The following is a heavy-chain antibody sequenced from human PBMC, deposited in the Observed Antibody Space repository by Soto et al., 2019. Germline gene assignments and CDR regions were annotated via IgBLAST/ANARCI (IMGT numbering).Heavy chain of an antibody. CDR2: IWYDGSNK. D-gene: IGHD2-2*01. CDR3: ARVFNRPYVVPAAYYYYMDV. CDR1: GFTFSSYG. V-gene: IGHV3-33*01. Sequence: GGSLRLSCAASGFTFSSYGMHWVRQAPGKGLEWVAVIWYDGSNKYYADSVKGRFTISRDNSKNTLYLQMNSLRAEDTAVYYCARVFNRPYVVPAAYYYYMDVWGKGTTVTVSS. J-gene: IGHJ6*03.